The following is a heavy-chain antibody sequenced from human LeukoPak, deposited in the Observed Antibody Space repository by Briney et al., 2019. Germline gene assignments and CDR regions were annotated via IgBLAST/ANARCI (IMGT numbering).Heavy chain of an antibody. J-gene: IGHJ4*02. CDR3: ATDYYDSSGYYYSFDY. Sequence: GASVKVSCKASGYTFTGYYIHWVRQAPGQGLEWMGWINPNSGGTHYAQKLQGRVIMTRDTSISTAYMELSRLRSDDTAVYYCATDYYDSSGYYYSFDYWGQGTLVTVSS. CDR2: INPNSGGT. CDR1: GYTFTGYY. V-gene: IGHV1-2*02. D-gene: IGHD3-22*01.